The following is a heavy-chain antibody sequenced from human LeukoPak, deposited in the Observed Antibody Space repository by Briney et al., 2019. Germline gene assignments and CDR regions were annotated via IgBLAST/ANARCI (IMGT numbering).Heavy chain of an antibody. V-gene: IGHV1-69*05. J-gene: IGHJ5*02. CDR2: IIPIFGTA. Sequence: SVKASCKASGGTFSSYAISWVRQAPGQGLEWMGGIIPIFGTANYAQKFQGRVTITTDESTSTAYMELSSLRSEDTAVYYCARDLWSGYCNWFDPWGQGTLVTVSS. CDR3: ARDLWSGYCNWFDP. CDR1: GGTFSSYA. D-gene: IGHD3-3*01.